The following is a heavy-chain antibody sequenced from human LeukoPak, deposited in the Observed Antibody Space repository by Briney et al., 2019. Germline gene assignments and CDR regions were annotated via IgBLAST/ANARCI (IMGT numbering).Heavy chain of an antibody. J-gene: IGHJ6*03. D-gene: IGHD1-20*01. V-gene: IGHV1-46*01. CDR3: ARDRYNWSYYYYYMDV. Sequence: ASVKVSCKASGYTFTSYYMHWVRQAPGQGLEWMGIINPSGGSTSYAQKFQGRVTMTRDMSTSTAYMELRSLRSEDTAVYYCARDRYNWSYYYYYMDVWGKGTTVTISS. CDR2: INPSGGST. CDR1: GYTFTSYY.